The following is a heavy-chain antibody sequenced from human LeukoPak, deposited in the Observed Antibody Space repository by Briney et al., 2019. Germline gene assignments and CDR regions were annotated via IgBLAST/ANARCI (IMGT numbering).Heavy chain of an antibody. J-gene: IGHJ4*02. V-gene: IGHV4-34*01. CDR3: ARGHGPPTDIVVVVAAIHFDY. Sequence: PSETLSLTCAVYGGSISGYYWSWIRQPPGKGLEWIGEINQSGSTNYNPSLKSRVTIPVDTSKNQFSLKLSSVTAADTAAYYCARGHGPPTDIVVVVAAIHFDYWGQGTLVTVSS. CDR1: GGSISGYY. CDR2: INQSGST. D-gene: IGHD2-15*01.